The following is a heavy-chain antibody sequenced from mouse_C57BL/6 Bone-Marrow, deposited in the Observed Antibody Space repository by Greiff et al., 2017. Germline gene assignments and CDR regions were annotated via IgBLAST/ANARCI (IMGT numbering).Heavy chain of an antibody. CDR2: INYDGSST. CDR3: ARDRGAYDGYLYWYFDV. Sequence: EVQLVESEGGLVQPGSSMKLSCTASGFTFSDYYMAWVRQVPEKGLEWVANINYDGSSTYYLDSLKSRFIISRDNAKNILYLQMSSLKSEDTATYYCARDRGAYDGYLYWYFDVWGTGTTVTVSS. V-gene: IGHV5-16*01. J-gene: IGHJ1*03. D-gene: IGHD2-3*01. CDR1: GFTFSDYY.